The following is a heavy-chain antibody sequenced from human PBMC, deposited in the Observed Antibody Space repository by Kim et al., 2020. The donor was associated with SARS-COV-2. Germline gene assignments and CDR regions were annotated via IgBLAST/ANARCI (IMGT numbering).Heavy chain of an antibody. V-gene: IGHV4-39*07. J-gene: IGHJ4*02. CDR3: ARASSYGGDY. CDR2: IYYSGST. D-gene: IGHD6-13*01. CDR1: GGSISSSSYY. Sequence: SETLSLTCTVSGGSISSSSYYWGWIRQPPGKGLEWIGSIYYSGSTYYNPSLKSRVTISVDTSKNQFSLKLSSVTAADTAVYYCARASSYGGDYWGQGTLVTVSS.